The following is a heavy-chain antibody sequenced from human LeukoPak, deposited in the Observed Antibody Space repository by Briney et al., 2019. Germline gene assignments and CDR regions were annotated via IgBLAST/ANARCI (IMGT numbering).Heavy chain of an antibody. CDR1: GFTFSSYA. D-gene: IGHD1-14*01. J-gene: IGHJ4*02. CDR2: VLEDGSYQ. CDR3: ARVQGGGFRTADS. Sequence: GGSLRLSCAASGFTFSSYAMHWVRQAPGKGLDWVAVVLEDGSYQYYADSVKGRFTISRDNSKNTLFLQTNSLRGEDTAMYYCARVQGGGFRTADSWGQGTLVTVSS. V-gene: IGHV3-30*04.